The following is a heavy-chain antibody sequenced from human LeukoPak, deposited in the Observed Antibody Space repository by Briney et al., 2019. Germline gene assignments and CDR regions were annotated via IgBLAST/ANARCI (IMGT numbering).Heavy chain of an antibody. Sequence: GGSLRLSCAASGFTFTKYWMTWVRQAPGKGLEWVSYISSSSSTIYYADSVKGRFTISRDNAKNSLYLQMNSLRAEDTAVYYCARHDSSGYYANFGGYFDYWGQGTLVTVSS. J-gene: IGHJ4*02. CDR3: ARHDSSGYYANFGGYFDY. V-gene: IGHV3-48*04. CDR2: ISSSSSTI. CDR1: GFTFTKYW. D-gene: IGHD3-22*01.